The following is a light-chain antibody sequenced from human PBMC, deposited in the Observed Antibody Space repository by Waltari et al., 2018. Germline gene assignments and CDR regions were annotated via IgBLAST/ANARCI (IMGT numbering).Light chain of an antibody. CDR2: HTS. V-gene: IGKV3-20*01. CDR3: QQYDFLPET. CDR1: QGVGKY. J-gene: IGKJ1*01. Sequence: EIELTQSPGTLSCSPGQRATLPCSASQGVGKYLAWYQQRPGQAPRLLLYHTSIRDPGIPDRFSGSGYGTDFSLTISRLEPEDFAVYYCQQYDFLPETFGQGTTVEIK.